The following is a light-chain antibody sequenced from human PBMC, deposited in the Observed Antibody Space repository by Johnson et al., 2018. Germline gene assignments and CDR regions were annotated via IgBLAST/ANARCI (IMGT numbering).Light chain of an antibody. CDR3: GTWDSNLTSGNV. Sequence: QSVLTQPPSVSAAPGQKVTISCSGSSSNIGNNYVSWYQQLPGTAPKLLIYENNKRPSGISDRFSGSKSGTSATLGITGLQTGVEADNDCGTWDSNLTSGNVFGTCTNVPVL. V-gene: IGLV1-51*02. J-gene: IGLJ1*01. CDR2: ENN. CDR1: SSNIGNNY.